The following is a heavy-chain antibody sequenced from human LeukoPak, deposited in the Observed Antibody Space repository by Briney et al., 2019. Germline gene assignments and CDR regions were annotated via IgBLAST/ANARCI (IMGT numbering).Heavy chain of an antibody. D-gene: IGHD6-6*01. CDR3: ARLTRLSTSPDRYYLDY. Sequence: PSETLSLTCIVSGDSISSYYWSWIRQPPGKGLEWIGYIYTSGGTNYIPSLKGRVTISIDTSKNQFSLKLSSVTAADSAVYYCARLTRLSTSPDRYYLDYWGQGTPVTVSS. V-gene: IGHV4-4*09. CDR2: IYTSGGT. J-gene: IGHJ4*02. CDR1: GDSISSYY.